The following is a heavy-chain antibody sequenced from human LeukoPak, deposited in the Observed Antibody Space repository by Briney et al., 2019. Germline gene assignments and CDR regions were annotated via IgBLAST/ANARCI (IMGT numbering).Heavy chain of an antibody. J-gene: IGHJ4*02. Sequence: PGGSLRLSCAASGFRFTDYAMSWVRQAPGKGLQWVSGINDSGGSSYYTDSVKGRFTISRDNSKNTVFLEMNNLRVEDTAVYFCARHDSYIPWWGQGSLVTVSS. CDR3: ARHDSYIPW. D-gene: IGHD5-18*01. CDR2: INDSGGSS. CDR1: GFRFTDYA. V-gene: IGHV3-23*01.